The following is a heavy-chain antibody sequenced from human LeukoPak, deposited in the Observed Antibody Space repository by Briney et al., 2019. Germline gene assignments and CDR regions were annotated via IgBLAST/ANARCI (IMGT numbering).Heavy chain of an antibody. J-gene: IGHJ4*02. CDR3: ARAWYYYDSSGYYPFDY. CDR1: GGSFSGYY. D-gene: IGHD3-22*01. CDR2: INHSGRT. Sequence: SETLSLTCAVYGGSFSGYYWSWIRQPPGKGLEWIGEINHSGRTNYNSSLKSRVTISVDTSKNQFSLKLSSVTAADTAVYYCARAWYYYDSSGYYPFDYWGQGTLVTVSS. V-gene: IGHV4-34*01.